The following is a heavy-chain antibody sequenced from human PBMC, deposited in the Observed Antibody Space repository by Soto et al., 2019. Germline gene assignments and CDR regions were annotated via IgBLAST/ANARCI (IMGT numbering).Heavy chain of an antibody. CDR2: IYYSGST. J-gene: IGHJ4*02. Sequence: SETLSLTCTVSGGSISSYYWSWIRQPPGKGLEWIGYIYYSGSTNYNPSLKSRVTISVDTSKNQFSLKLSSVTAADTAVYYCARDIASGDSDYWGQGTLVT. CDR3: ARDIASGDSDY. V-gene: IGHV4-59*01. D-gene: IGHD6-13*01. CDR1: GGSISSYY.